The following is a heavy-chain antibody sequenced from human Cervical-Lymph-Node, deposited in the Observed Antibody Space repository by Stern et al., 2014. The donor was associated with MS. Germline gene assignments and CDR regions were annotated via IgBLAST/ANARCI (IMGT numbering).Heavy chain of an antibody. CDR2: IYYSGST. V-gene: IGHV4-59*08. CDR1: GGSISSYY. D-gene: IGHD5-24*01. CDR3: ARRYDGYNSREHAFDI. J-gene: IGHJ3*02. Sequence: VQLVQSGPGLVKPSETLSLTCTVSGGSISSYYWSWIRQPPGKGLEWIGYIYYSGSTNYNPSLKSRVTLSVDPSKNPFSLKLSSVTAADTAVYYCARRYDGYNSREHAFDIWGQGTMVTVSS.